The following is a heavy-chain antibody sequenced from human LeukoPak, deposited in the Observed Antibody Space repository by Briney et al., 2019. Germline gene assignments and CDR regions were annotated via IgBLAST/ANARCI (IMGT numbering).Heavy chain of an antibody. CDR1: GYSFTSYW. D-gene: IGHD1-26*01. Sequence: GESLKISCKGSGYSFTSYWISWMRQMPGKGLEWMGRIDPSDSYTNYSPSFQGHVTISADKSISTAYLQWSSLKASDTAMYYCARQMSIVATYGMDVWGQGTTVTVSS. CDR2: IDPSDSYT. CDR3: ARQMSIVATYGMDV. J-gene: IGHJ6*02. V-gene: IGHV5-10-1*01.